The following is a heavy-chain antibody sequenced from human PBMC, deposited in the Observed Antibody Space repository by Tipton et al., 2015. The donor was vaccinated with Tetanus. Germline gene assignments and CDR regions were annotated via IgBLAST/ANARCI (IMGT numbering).Heavy chain of an antibody. J-gene: IGHJ4*02. D-gene: IGHD3-22*01. CDR2: ISWNSGSI. V-gene: IGHV3-9*01. CDR3: AKDNYDSSGYSPTFDY. Sequence: SLRLSCAASGFTFGDYAMHWVRQAPGKGLEWVSGISWNSGSIGYADSVKGRFTISRGNAKNSLYLQMNSLRAEDTALYYCAKDNYDSSGYSPTFDYWGQGTLVTVSS. CDR1: GFTFGDYA.